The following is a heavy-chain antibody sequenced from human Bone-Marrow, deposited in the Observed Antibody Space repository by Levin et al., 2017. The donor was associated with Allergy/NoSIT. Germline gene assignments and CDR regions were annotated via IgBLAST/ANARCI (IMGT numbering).Heavy chain of an antibody. CDR1: RFAFSSYW. J-gene: IGHJ6*02. CDR3: ARESYYDFEGIYHGMDV. D-gene: IGHD3-3*01. Sequence: GGSLRLSCAASRFAFSSYWMGWVRQAPGKGLEWVANINQDGREKYYANSVKGRFTISRDNAKNTLFLQMNILGVEDTAVYYWARESYYDFEGIYHGMDVWGQGTTVTVSS. CDR2: INQDGREK. V-gene: IGHV3-7*01.